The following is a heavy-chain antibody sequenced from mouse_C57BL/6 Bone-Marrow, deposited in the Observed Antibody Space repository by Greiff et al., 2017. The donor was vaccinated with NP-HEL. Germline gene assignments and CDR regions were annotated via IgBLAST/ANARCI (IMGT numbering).Heavy chain of an antibody. CDR2: FYPGRGSI. V-gene: IGHV1-62-2*01. Sequence: QVQLQQSGAELVKPGASVKLFRKASGYTFTEYTIHRVKQRSGQGLEWIGWFYPGRGSIKYKEKFKDKATLTADKSTSTVYMELRIMTSEDAAVYFCAGHEARLLHYWGQGTLVTVSA. CDR3: AGHEARLLHY. CDR1: GYTFTEYT. J-gene: IGHJ3*01. D-gene: IGHD2-3*01.